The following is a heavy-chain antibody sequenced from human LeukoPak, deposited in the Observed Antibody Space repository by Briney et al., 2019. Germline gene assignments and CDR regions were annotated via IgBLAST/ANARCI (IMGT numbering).Heavy chain of an antibody. D-gene: IGHD6-13*01. CDR2: KYHSRST. J-gene: IGHJ4*02. Sequence: SETLSPTRTLSGVLLSSFSWGSVPDPPGEGLECGGDKYHSRSTKYNPSLKSRVTITADTSKDQFSLKLASVTAADTAVYYCATGYSSTWYYFDYWGQGTLVTVSS. CDR3: ATGYSSTWYYFDY. V-gene: IGHV4-59*01. CDR1: GVLLSSFS.